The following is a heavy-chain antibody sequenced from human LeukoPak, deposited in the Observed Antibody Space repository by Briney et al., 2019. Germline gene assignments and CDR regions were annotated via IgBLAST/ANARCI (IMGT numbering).Heavy chain of an antibody. J-gene: IGHJ4*02. CDR2: ISYDGRHK. CDR1: EFTFRSSA. Sequence: PGGSLRLSCAASEFTFRSSAMHWVRPAPGKGREWVALISYDGRHKYYADSLKGRFTISRDNSKNTLYLKMNSLRADDTAHYFCARGVGAGPYFDYWGQGTLVTVSS. V-gene: IGHV3-30*01. D-gene: IGHD1-26*01. CDR3: ARGVGAGPYFDY.